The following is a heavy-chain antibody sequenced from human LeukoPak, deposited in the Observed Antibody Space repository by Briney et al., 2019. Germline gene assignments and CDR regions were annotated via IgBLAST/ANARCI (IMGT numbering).Heavy chain of an antibody. Sequence: GGSLRLSCAASGFTFRSYAMSWVREAPGKGLEWGSAISGSGGSTYYADSVKGRFTISRDNSKNTLYLQMNSLRAEDTAVYYCAKRGDSSGPAPDYWGQGTLVTVSS. J-gene: IGHJ4*02. CDR3: AKRGDSSGPAPDY. CDR2: ISGSGGST. D-gene: IGHD6-19*01. V-gene: IGHV3-23*01. CDR1: GFTFRSYA.